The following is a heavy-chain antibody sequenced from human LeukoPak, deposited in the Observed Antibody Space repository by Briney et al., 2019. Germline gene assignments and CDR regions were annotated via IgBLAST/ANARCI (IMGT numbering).Heavy chain of an antibody. V-gene: IGHV5-51*01. CDR1: GYSFTSYW. Sequence: GESLKISCKGSGYSFTSYWIGWVRQMPGKGLEWMGIIYPGDSDTRYSPSFQGQVTISADKSISTAYLQWSSLKASDTAMYYCARPLRWFGEIMGAFDIWGQGTMVTVSS. D-gene: IGHD3-10*01. CDR2: IYPGDSDT. CDR3: ARPLRWFGEIMGAFDI. J-gene: IGHJ3*02.